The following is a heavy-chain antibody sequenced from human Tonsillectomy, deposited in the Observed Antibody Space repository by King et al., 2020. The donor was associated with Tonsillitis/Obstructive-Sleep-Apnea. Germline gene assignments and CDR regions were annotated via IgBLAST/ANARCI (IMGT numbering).Heavy chain of an antibody. Sequence: VQLVESGGGLVQPGRSLRLSCAASGFTFEDYAMHWVRQAPGKGLEWVSGIIWNSGNIGYADSVKGRFTISRDNAKNSLYLQMNSLRAEDTALYYCAKDIGNYLDAFDIWGRGTMVTVSS. D-gene: IGHD1-7*01. CDR2: IIWNSGNI. CDR3: AKDIGNYLDAFDI. V-gene: IGHV3-9*01. CDR1: GFTFEDYA. J-gene: IGHJ3*02.